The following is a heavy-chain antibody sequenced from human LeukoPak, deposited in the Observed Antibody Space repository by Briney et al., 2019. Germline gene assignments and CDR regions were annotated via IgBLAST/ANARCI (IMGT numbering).Heavy chain of an antibody. CDR1: GFTFSSYT. CDR2: ISRRGDYI. D-gene: IGHD1-26*01. J-gene: IGHJ4*02. CDR3: AKDRLVGGSDRHPLDY. V-gene: IGHV3-21*01. Sequence: GGSLRLSCAASGFTFSSYTTTWVRQAPGKGLEWVSSISRRGDYIFYADSVRGRFTISRDNAKNSLYLQMTSLRAEDTAVYYCAKDRLVGGSDRHPLDYRGQGTLVTVSS.